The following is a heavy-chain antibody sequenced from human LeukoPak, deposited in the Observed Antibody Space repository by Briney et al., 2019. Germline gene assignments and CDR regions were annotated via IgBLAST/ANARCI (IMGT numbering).Heavy chain of an antibody. Sequence: GASVKVSRKASGYTFTGYYMHWVRQAPGQGLEWMGWINPNSGGTNYAQKFQGRVTMTRDTSISTAYMELSRLRSDDTAVYYCARHIRFLEWLFFDPWGQGTLVTVSS. J-gene: IGHJ5*02. V-gene: IGHV1-2*02. CDR1: GYTFTGYY. CDR2: INPNSGGT. CDR3: ARHIRFLEWLFFDP. D-gene: IGHD3-3*01.